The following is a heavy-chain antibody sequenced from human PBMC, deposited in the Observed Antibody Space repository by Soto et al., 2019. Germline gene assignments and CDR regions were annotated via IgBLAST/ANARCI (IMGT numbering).Heavy chain of an antibody. CDR3: TRSYYGSGTYSEPDY. V-gene: IGHV3-74*01. D-gene: IGHD3-10*01. CDR2: INSDGSTT. CDR1: GFTLSSYW. Sequence: GGSLRLSCAGSGFTLSSYWMHWVRQAPGKGLVWVSRINSDGSTTSYADSVKGRFTSSRDNAKNTLYLQMNSLRAEDTAVYYCTRSYYGSGTYSEPDYWGQGALVTVSS. J-gene: IGHJ4*02.